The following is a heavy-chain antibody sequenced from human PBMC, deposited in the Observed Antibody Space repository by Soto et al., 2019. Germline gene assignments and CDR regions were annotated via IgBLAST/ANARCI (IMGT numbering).Heavy chain of an antibody. CDR2: IYYSGST. D-gene: IGHD3-9*01. J-gene: IGHJ3*02. V-gene: IGHV4-39*01. CDR3: ARHDILTGYFAFDI. Sequence: SETLSLTCTVSGGSISSSSYYWGWIRQPPGKGLEWIGSIYYSGSTYYNPSLKSRVTISVDTSKNLFSLKLSSVTAADTAVYYCARHDILTGYFAFDIWGQGTMVTVSS. CDR1: GGSISSSSYY.